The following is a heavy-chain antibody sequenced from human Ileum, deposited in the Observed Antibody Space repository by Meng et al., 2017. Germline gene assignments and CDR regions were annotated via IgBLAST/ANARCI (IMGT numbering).Heavy chain of an antibody. CDR3: AKNGAYCLES. V-gene: IGHV4-4*03. CDR2: FHPGSGA. Sequence: EPGHGLVSPPGTLHPPCLVSVGSIRGGPWWSWVGQPPGKGLQWIGEFHPGSGATYNPSLKARVTISVDTSMQQFSLQLTSVTAADTAVYYCAKNGAYCLESWGQGTLVTVSS. J-gene: IGHJ4*02. CDR1: VGSIRGGPW. D-gene: IGHD2-21*01.